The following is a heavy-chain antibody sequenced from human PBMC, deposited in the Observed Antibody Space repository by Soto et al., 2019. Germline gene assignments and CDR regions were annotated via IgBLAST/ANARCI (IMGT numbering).Heavy chain of an antibody. V-gene: IGHV4-34*01. CDR1: GGSFSGNY. J-gene: IGHJ6*02. Sequence: ETLSLTCAVYGGSFSGNYWSWVRQPPGKGLEWIGEFSDSGSTNYNPSLKSRVTISEDMSKSQFSLKLSSVTAADTAVYYCARGNFYYGMDVWGQGTTVTVSS. CDR2: FSDSGST. CDR3: ARGNFYYGMDV.